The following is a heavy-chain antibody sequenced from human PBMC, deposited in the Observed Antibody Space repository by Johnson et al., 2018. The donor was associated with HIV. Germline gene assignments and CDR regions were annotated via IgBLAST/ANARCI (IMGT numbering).Heavy chain of an antibody. D-gene: IGHD3-10*01. CDR2: INSKPDGGTT. Sequence: VQLVESGGGLVQPGGSLRLSCAASGFTFSNAWMSWVRQAPGKGLEWVGRINSKPDGGTTDYAAPVKGRFTISRDDSKNTLYLQMNSLKTEDTAVYYCTTDQGYYGDAFDIWGQGTMVTVSS. V-gene: IGHV3-15*01. CDR3: TTDQGYYGDAFDI. J-gene: IGHJ3*02. CDR1: GFTFSNAW.